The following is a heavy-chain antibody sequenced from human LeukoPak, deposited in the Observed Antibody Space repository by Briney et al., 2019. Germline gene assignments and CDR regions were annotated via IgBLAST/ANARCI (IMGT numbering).Heavy chain of an antibody. CDR2: IYTSGST. Sequence: ASETLSLTCTVSGGSISSGSYYWSWIRQPAGKGLEWIGRIYTSGSTNYNASLKSRVTMSVDTSKNQFSLKLSSVTAADTAVYYCARGEYYYDSSGYYSYFDYWGQGTLVAVSS. J-gene: IGHJ4*02. CDR3: ARGEYYYDSSGYYSYFDY. CDR1: GGSISSGSYY. V-gene: IGHV4-61*02. D-gene: IGHD3-22*01.